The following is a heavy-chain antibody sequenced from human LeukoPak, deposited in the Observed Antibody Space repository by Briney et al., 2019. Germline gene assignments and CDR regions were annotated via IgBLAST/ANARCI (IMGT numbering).Heavy chain of an antibody. V-gene: IGHV3-7*01. D-gene: IGHD2-15*01. J-gene: IGHJ3*02. Sequence: PGGSLRLSCAASGFTFSSYWMSWVRQAPGKGLEWVADIKQDGSEKYYVDSVKGRFTISRDNAKNSLYLQMNSLRAEDTAVYYCARDLRYCSGGSCKDAFDIWGQGTMVTVSS. CDR1: GFTFSSYW. CDR3: ARDLRYCSGGSCKDAFDI. CDR2: IKQDGSEK.